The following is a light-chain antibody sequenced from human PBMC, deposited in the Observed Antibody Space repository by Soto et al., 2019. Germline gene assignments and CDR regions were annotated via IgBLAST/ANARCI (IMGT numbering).Light chain of an antibody. Sequence: QSALTQPASVSGSPGQSITISCTGTSSDVGGYNYLSWYQQHPGKDPKLMIYDVSNRPSGVSNRFSGSKSGNTASLTISGLQAEDEADYYCSSYTSSSLHVFGTGTKLTVL. CDR2: DVS. CDR3: SSYTSSSLHV. CDR1: SSDVGGYNY. V-gene: IGLV2-14*03. J-gene: IGLJ1*01.